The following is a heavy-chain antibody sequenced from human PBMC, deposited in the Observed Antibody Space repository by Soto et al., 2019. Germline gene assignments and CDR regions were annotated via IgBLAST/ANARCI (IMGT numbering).Heavy chain of an antibody. CDR3: TKARLWGGDGYNSYYYNAMDV. CDR2: ISWNSGRI. CDR1: GFTFDDYA. J-gene: IGHJ6*02. D-gene: IGHD3-16*01. Sequence: EMQLVESGGGLVQPGMSLRLSCAASGFTFDDYAMYWVRQVPGKGLEWVSGISWNSGRIGYADSVKRRFTISRDNAKNSLYLQMNSLRPEDTALYYCTKARLWGGDGYNSYYYNAMDVWGQGTTVTVSS. V-gene: IGHV3-9*01.